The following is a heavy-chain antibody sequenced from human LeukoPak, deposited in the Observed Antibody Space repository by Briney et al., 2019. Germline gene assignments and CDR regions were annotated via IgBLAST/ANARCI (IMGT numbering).Heavy chain of an antibody. CDR1: GFTFSGSA. J-gene: IGHJ4*02. V-gene: IGHV3-73*01. D-gene: IGHD2-8*01. Sequence: SGGSLRLTCAASGFTFSGSAMHWVRQASGKGLEWVGRIRSKANSYATAYAASVKGRFTISRDDSKNTAYLKMNSLKPEDTAVYYCTRPVNCTNGVCQDYWGQGTLVTVSS. CDR2: IRSKANSYAT. CDR3: TRPVNCTNGVCQDY.